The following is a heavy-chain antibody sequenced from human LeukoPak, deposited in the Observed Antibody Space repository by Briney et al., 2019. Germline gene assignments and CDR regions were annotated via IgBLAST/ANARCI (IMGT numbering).Heavy chain of an antibody. CDR2: ISAYNGNT. CDR1: GYTFTNYG. V-gene: IGHV1-18*01. Sequence: ASVRVSCRASGYTFTNYGFTWVRQAPGQGLEWMGWISAYNGNTNYAQKFQGRVTITADESTSTAYMELSSLRSEDTAVYYCARGPIVVVPAAPFDYWGQGTLVTVSS. CDR3: ARGPIVVVPAAPFDY. D-gene: IGHD2-2*01. J-gene: IGHJ4*02.